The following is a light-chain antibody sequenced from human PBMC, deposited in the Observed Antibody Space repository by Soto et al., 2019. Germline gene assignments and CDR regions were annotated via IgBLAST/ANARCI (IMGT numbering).Light chain of an antibody. CDR2: GAS. Sequence: EIVLTQSPDTLSLSPGDTATLSCRASQRVYSNYLAWYQHQPGQTPRLLISGASSRATGIPDRFSGSGSETDFTITISRLEPEDFAVYYCQPYGSTPYTFGQGTKL. J-gene: IGKJ2*01. CDR3: QPYGSTPYT. CDR1: QRVYSNY. V-gene: IGKV3-20*01.